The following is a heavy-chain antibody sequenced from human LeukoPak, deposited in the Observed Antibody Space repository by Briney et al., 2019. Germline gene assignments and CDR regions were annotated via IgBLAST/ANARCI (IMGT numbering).Heavy chain of an antibody. J-gene: IGHJ6*02. D-gene: IGHD4-11*01. CDR2: IYYSGST. CDR1: GGSISSYY. CDR3: ARLNFSKLNYYYGMDV. V-gene: IGHV4-59*08. Sequence: PSETLSLTCTVSGGSISSYYWSWIRQPPGKGLEWIGYIYYSGSTNYNPSLKSRVTISVDTSKNQFSLKLSSVTAADTAVYYCARLNFSKLNYYYGMDVWGRGTTVTVSS.